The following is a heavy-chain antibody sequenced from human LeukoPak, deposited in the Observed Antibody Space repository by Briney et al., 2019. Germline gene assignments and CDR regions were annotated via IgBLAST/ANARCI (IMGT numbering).Heavy chain of an antibody. V-gene: IGHV4-59*01. CDR2: IYYSGST. D-gene: IGHD3-3*01. J-gene: IGHJ6*03. CDR1: GASISSYY. Sequence: PSQTLSLTCPVSGASISSYYWSWIRQPPGKGLEWIGYIYYSGSTNYNPSLKSRVTISVDTSKNQFSLKLSSVTAADAAVYYCSIVIITIFGVVNYYYYMDVWGKGTTVTVSS. CDR3: SIVIITIFGVVNYYYYMDV.